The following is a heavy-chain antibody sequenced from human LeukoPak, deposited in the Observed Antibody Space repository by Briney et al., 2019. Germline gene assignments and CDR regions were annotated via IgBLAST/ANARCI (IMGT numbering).Heavy chain of an antibody. CDR3: AKSGGVRFDP. CDR1: GFTFSSYG. Sequence: RGTLRLSCAASGFTFSSYGMSWVRQAPGKGLEWVSAISGSGGSTYYADSVKGRFTISRDNSKNTLYLQMNSLRVEDTAVYYCAKSGGVRFDPWGQGTLVTVSS. D-gene: IGHD3-16*01. J-gene: IGHJ5*02. CDR2: ISGSGGST. V-gene: IGHV3-23*01.